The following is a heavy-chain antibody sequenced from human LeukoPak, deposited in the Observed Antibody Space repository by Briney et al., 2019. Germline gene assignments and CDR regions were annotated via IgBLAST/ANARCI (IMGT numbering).Heavy chain of an antibody. J-gene: IGHJ4*02. CDR2: INYRGTA. V-gene: IGHV4-39*01. CDR1: GGSISSTDYY. Sequence: SETLSLTCTVSGGSISSTDYYWAWIRQPPGKELEWIGSINYRGTANYSPSLQSRLTISVDTSKNQFSLMVSSVTAADTAVYFCARPLSTGNYAYWGPGALVTVSS. CDR3: ARPLSTGNYAY. D-gene: IGHD2-8*02.